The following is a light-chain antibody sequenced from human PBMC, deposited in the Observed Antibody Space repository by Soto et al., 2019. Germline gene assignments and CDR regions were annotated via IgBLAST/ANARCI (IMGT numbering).Light chain of an antibody. V-gene: IGLV4-69*01. CDR3: QTWGSGSGV. J-gene: IGLJ3*02. CDR1: SGHSTYA. Sequence: QSVLTQSPSASASLGASVKLTCTLSSGHSTYAIAWHQHQSEKGPRFLMRLNSDGSHTTGDGIPDRFSGSSSGAERYLTISILQSEDEADYYCQTWGSGSGVFGGGTKLTVL. CDR2: LNSDGSH.